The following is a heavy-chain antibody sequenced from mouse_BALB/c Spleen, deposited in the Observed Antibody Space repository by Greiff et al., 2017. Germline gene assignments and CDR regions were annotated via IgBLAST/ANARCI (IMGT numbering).Heavy chain of an antibody. D-gene: IGHD1-1*01. Sequence: EVQGVESGGGLVQPGGSLRLSCATSGFTFTDYYMSWVRQPPGKALEWLGFIRNKANGYTTEYSASVKGRFTISRDNSQSILYLQMNTLRAEDSATYYCARDAYYSPYAMDYWGQGTSVTVSS. CDR2: IRNKANGYTT. CDR3: ARDAYYSPYAMDY. V-gene: IGHV7-3*02. CDR1: GFTFTDYY. J-gene: IGHJ4*01.